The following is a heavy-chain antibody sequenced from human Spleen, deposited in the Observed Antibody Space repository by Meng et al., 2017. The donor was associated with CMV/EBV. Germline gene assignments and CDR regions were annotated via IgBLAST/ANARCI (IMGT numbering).Heavy chain of an antibody. J-gene: IGHJ4*02. Sequence: VSDGSISISLYYWGWIRQPPGKGLEWIGTIYHSGTTYYNPSLKSRVSISVDTSKSQFSLNLSSVTAADTAVYYCARDRKSSGWTIDYWGQGTLVTVSS. CDR2: IYHSGTT. D-gene: IGHD6-19*01. V-gene: IGHV4-39*07. CDR1: DGSISISLYY. CDR3: ARDRKSSGWTIDY.